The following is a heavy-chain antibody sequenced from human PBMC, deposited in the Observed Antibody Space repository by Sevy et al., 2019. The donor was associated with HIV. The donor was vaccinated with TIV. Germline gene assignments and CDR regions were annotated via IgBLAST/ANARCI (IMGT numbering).Heavy chain of an antibody. CDR3: VRGPNSGRYRDYYYYYGMDV. Sequence: ASVKVSCKASGYTFTNYDINWVRQATGQGLEWMGWMSPNSGKTGYAQKFQGRVTMTRNTSISTAYMELSSLGSEDTAVYYCVRGPNSGRYRDYYYYYGMDVWGQGTAVTVSS. J-gene: IGHJ6*02. CDR1: GYTFTNYD. V-gene: IGHV1-8*01. D-gene: IGHD1-26*01. CDR2: MSPNSGKT.